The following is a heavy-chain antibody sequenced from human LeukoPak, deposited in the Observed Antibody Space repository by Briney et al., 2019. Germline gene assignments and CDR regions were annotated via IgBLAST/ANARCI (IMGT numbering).Heavy chain of an antibody. D-gene: IGHD3-10*01. CDR1: GFTFSIYG. Sequence: GGSLRLSCAASGFTFSIYGMNWVRRAPGKGLEWVSFISGSSDYIYYADSVKGRFTISRDNAKNSLYLQMNSLRAEDTAVYYCARDVFMAGGQGTLVTVSS. V-gene: IGHV3-21*01. CDR3: ARDVFMA. J-gene: IGHJ4*02. CDR2: ISGSSDYI.